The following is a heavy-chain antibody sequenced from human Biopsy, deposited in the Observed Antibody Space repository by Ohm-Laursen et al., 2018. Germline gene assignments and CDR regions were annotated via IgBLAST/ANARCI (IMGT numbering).Heavy chain of an antibody. CDR1: GYSFTSYY. V-gene: IGHV1-46*01. CDR2: INPSGSTT. CDR3: AADINVWNVNY. J-gene: IGHJ4*02. D-gene: IGHD1-1*01. Sequence: GASVKVSCKISGYSFTSYYMHWVRQAPGQGLEWMGMINPSGSTTSYPQIFQGRVTMTEDTSTDTAYVELSSLRSEDTAVYYCAADINVWNVNYWGQGTQVTVSS.